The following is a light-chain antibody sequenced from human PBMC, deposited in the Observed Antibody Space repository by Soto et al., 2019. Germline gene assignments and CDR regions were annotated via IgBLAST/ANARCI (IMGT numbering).Light chain of an antibody. CDR1: SSNIGTNS. CDR3: AAWDGSLSGWV. J-gene: IGLJ3*02. Sequence: QSVLTQPPSASGTPGQRVTISCSGSSSNIGTNSVYWYQQLPGTAPKLLVYRNNQRPSGVSDRFSVSKSGTSASLAISGLRSEDEADYYCAAWDGSLSGWVFGGGTKVTVL. V-gene: IGLV1-47*01. CDR2: RNN.